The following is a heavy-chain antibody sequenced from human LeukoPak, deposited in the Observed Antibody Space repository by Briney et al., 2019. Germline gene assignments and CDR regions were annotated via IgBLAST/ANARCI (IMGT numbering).Heavy chain of an antibody. Sequence: PGGSLRLSCAASGFTFSSYAMSWVRQAPGKGLEWVSAISGSGGSTYYADSVKGRFTISRDNSKNTLYLQMNSLRAEDTAVYYCAKDRDDYYDSSGYFDYWGQGTLVTVSS. CDR1: GFTFSSYA. D-gene: IGHD3-22*01. J-gene: IGHJ4*02. V-gene: IGHV3-23*01. CDR2: ISGSGGST. CDR3: AKDRDDYYDSSGYFDY.